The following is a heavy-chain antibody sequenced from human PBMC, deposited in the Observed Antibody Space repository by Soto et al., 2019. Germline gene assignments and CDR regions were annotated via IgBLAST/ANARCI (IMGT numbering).Heavy chain of an antibody. V-gene: IGHV4-34*01. CDR2: INHSGST. J-gene: IGHJ6*02. CDR3: ARDVDRPLLNYYYGMDV. CDR1: GGSFSGYY. Sequence: QVQLQQWGAGLLKPSETLSLTCAVYGGSFSGYYWSWIHQPPGKGLEWIGEINHSGSTNYNPSLKSRVTISVDTSKNQFSLKLSSVTAADTAVYYCARDVDRPLLNYYYGMDVWGQGTTVTVSS. D-gene: IGHD3-9*01.